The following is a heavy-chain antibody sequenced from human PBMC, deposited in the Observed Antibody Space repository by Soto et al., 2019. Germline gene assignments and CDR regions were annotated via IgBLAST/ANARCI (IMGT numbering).Heavy chain of an antibody. CDR1: GGIFSNFG. V-gene: IGHV1-69*13. Sequence: SVKVSCKASGGIFSNFGISWVRQAPGQGLEWMGGSVPVFGRPNYTQRFRRRLTITADESTSTGYMQLISLRSDDTAVYYFAREGSGYNFWGQGTQVTVSS. CDR3: AREGSGYNF. CDR2: SVPVFGRP. J-gene: IGHJ4*02. D-gene: IGHD5-12*01.